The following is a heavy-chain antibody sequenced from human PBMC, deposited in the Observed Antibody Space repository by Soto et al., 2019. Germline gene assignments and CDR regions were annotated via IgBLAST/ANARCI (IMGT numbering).Heavy chain of an antibody. Sequence: RASVKVSCKASGGTFSSYAISWVRQAPGQGLEWMGGIIPIFGTANYAQRFQGRVTITADESTSTAYMELSSLRSEDTAVYYCARPRTVGATRPFDYWGQGTLVTVSS. CDR3: ARPRTVGATRPFDY. CDR1: GGTFSSYA. CDR2: IIPIFGTA. D-gene: IGHD1-26*01. J-gene: IGHJ4*02. V-gene: IGHV1-69*13.